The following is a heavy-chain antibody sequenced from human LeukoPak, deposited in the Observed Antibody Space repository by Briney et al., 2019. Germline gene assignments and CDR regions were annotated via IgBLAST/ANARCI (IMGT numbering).Heavy chain of an antibody. CDR2: INHSGST. J-gene: IGHJ1*01. CDR3: ARRRQYCSSTSCYTGSQGKYFQH. V-gene: IGHV4-34*01. Sequence: SETLSLTCAVYGGSFSGYYWSWIRQPPGKGLEWIGEINHSGSTNYNPSLKSRVTISVDTSKNQFSLKLSSVTAADTAVYYCARRRQYCSSTSCYTGSQGKYFQHWGQGTLVTVSS. D-gene: IGHD2-2*02. CDR1: GGSFSGYY.